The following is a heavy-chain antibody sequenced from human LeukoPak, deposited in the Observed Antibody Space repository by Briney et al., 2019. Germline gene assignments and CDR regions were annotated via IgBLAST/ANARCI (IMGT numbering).Heavy chain of an antibody. D-gene: IGHD2-15*01. CDR2: ISGSGGST. CDR1: GFTFSSYA. Sequence: GGSLRLSCAASGFTFSSYAMSWVRQAPGKGLEWVSAISGSGGSTYYADSVKGRFTISRDNSKNTLYLQMNSLRAEDTAVYYCAKNDESGYCSGGSCYLFDYWGQGTLVTVSS. CDR3: AKNDESGYCSGGSCYLFDY. V-gene: IGHV3-23*01. J-gene: IGHJ4*02.